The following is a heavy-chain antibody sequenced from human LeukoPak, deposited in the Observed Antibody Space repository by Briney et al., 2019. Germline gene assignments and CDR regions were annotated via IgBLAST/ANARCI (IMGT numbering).Heavy chain of an antibody. CDR3: ARDQASPYHYYGSGSYQIKYYYYMDV. Sequence: GGSLRLSCAASGFTVSSNYMSWVRQAPGKGLEWVSVIYSGGSTYYADSVKGRFTISRDNSKNTLYLQMNGLRAEDTAVYYCARDQASPYHYYGSGSYQIKYYYYMDVWGKGTTVTISS. V-gene: IGHV3-66*01. J-gene: IGHJ6*03. CDR1: GFTVSSNY. D-gene: IGHD3-10*01. CDR2: IYSGGST.